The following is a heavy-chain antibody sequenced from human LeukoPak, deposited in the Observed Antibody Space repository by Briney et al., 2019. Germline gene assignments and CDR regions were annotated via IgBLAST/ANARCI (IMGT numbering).Heavy chain of an antibody. CDR1: GFTFSDYY. CDR3: ARDCSGGSCYSAFDY. CDR2: ISSSGSTI. J-gene: IGHJ4*02. Sequence: GGSLRLSCAASGFTFSDYYMSWIRQAPGKGLEWVSYISSSGSTIYYADSVKGRFTISRDNAKNSLYLQMNSLRAEDTAVYYCARDCSGGSCYSAFDYWGQGTLVTVSS. D-gene: IGHD2-15*01. V-gene: IGHV3-11*01.